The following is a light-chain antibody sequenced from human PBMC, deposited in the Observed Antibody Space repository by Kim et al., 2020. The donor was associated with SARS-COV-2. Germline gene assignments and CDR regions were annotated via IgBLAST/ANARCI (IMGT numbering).Light chain of an antibody. J-gene: IGKJ1*01. CDR2: AAS. Sequence: DIQMTQSPSSLSASVGDRVTITCRADQGISNYLAWYQQRPGKAPKLLIYAASALHSGVPSRFSGSKSGTHFTLTISSLQPEDFATYYCQNYNGAPWTFDQGTKVDIK. V-gene: IGKV1-27*01. CDR3: QNYNGAPWT. CDR1: QGISNY.